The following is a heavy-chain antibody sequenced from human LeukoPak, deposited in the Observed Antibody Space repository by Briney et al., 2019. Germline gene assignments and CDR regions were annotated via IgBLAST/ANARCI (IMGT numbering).Heavy chain of an antibody. D-gene: IGHD3-9*01. Sequence: GESLKISCKASGYSFTTYWIGWVRQMPGKGLEWMGIIYPGDSDTRYSPSFQGQVTISADKSVSTAYLQWNSLKASDTAIYYCARSSYYDILTGYSSGWFDPWGQGTLVTVSS. V-gene: IGHV5-51*01. CDR2: IYPGDSDT. J-gene: IGHJ5*02. CDR3: ARSSYYDILTGYSSGWFDP. CDR1: GYSFTTYW.